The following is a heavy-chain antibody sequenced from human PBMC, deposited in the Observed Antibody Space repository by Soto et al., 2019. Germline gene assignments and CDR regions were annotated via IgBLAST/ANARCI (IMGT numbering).Heavy chain of an antibody. CDR1: GGSLNTFY. Sequence: SETLPLTCTVSGGSLNTFYWSLVRPPTGKGLEWIGRIFSSGSTSFNPSLESRVAMSVDTSKNHFSLNLSSVTAADMAVYYCAREGSYSAYNFAHGIQLWSFDFWGQGALVTVSS. CDR2: IFSSGST. CDR3: AREGSYSAYNFAHGIQLWSFDF. D-gene: IGHD5-12*01. V-gene: IGHV4-4*07. J-gene: IGHJ4*02.